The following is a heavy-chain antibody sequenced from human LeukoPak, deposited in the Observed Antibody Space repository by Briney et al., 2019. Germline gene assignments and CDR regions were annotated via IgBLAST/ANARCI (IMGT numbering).Heavy chain of an antibody. Sequence: PSETLSLTCTVSGGSISSYYWGWIRQPPGKGLEWIGSIYYSGSTYYNPSLKSRVTISVDTSKNQFSLKLSSVTAADTAVYYCARWNDIVVVVAATGGFDYWGQGTLVTVSS. CDR3: ARWNDIVVVVAATGGFDY. J-gene: IGHJ4*02. V-gene: IGHV4-39*07. CDR2: IYYSGST. CDR1: GGSISSYY. D-gene: IGHD2-15*01.